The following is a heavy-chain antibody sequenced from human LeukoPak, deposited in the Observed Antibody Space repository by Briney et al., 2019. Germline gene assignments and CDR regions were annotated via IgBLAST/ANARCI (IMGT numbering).Heavy chain of an antibody. CDR2: IWYDGSNK. CDR3: AREAGSLWFGELSYFDY. V-gene: IGHV3-33*01. Sequence: GGSLRLSCAASGFTFSGYGMHWVRQAPGKGLEWVAVIWYDGSNKYYADSVKGRFTISRDNSKNTLYLQMNSLRAEDTAVYYCAREAGSLWFGELSYFDYWGQGTLVTVSS. J-gene: IGHJ4*02. D-gene: IGHD3-10*01. CDR1: GFTFSGYG.